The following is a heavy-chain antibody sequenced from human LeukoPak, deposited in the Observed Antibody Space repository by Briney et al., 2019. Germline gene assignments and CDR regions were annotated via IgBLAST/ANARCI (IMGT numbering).Heavy chain of an antibody. V-gene: IGHV3-23*01. CDR2: ISNNGGYT. J-gene: IGHJ4*02. Sequence: GGSLRLSCAASGFTFSSSAMSWVRQAPGKGLEWVSAISNNGGYTYYADSVQGRFTISRDNSKSTLCLQMNSLGAEDTAVYYCAKQLGYCSDGSCYFPYWGQGTLVTVSS. CDR1: GFTFSSSA. D-gene: IGHD2-15*01. CDR3: AKQLGYCSDGSCYFPY.